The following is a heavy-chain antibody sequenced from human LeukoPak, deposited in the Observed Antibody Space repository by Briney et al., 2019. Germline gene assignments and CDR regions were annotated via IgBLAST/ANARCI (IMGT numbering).Heavy chain of an antibody. Sequence: GGSLRLSCAASGFTFSSYWMHWVRQDPRKGLLWVSRINGEGRTTAYADSVKGRFTISRDNAKNTLYLQMNSLRADDTAVYYCARQKGGQSFFDSWGQGTLVTVSS. V-gene: IGHV3-74*01. D-gene: IGHD1-26*01. CDR1: GFTFSSYW. CDR2: INGEGRTT. J-gene: IGHJ4*02. CDR3: ARQKGGQSFFDS.